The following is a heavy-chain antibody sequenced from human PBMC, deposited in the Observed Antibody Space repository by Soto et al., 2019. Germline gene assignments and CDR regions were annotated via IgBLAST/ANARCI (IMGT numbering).Heavy chain of an antibody. CDR2: ISSTTNYI. CDR1: GFTFTRYS. J-gene: IGHJ4*02. V-gene: IGHV3-21*01. Sequence: LRLSCAASGFTFTRYSMNWVRQSPGKGLEWVSSISSTTNYIYYADSMKGRFTVSRDNAKNSVYLEMNSLSAEDTAVYYCARESEDLTSNFDYWGQGTLVTVSS. CDR3: ARESEDLTSNFDY.